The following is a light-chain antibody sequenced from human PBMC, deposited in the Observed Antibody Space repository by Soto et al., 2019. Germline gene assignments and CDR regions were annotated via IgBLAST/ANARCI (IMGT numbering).Light chain of an antibody. CDR2: GAS. CDR1: QSFSSN. Sequence: EIVMTQSPATLSVSPGERATLSCRASQSFSSNLAWYQQKPGQAPRLLIYGASTRATGIPARFSGGGSGTEFTLTISSLQSADFATYYCQQYDGYWTFGQGTKVEIK. V-gene: IGKV3-15*01. CDR3: QQYDGYWT. J-gene: IGKJ1*01.